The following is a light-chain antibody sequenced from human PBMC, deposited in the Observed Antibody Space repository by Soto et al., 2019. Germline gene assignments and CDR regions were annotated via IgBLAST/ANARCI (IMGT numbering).Light chain of an antibody. V-gene: IGLV2-8*01. CDR1: TTDIGGYQY. CDR2: EVN. CDR3: SSYAGSNDIV. J-gene: IGLJ1*01. Sequence: QSALTQPPSASGSPEQSVTISCTGDTTDIGGYQYVSWYQQHPGSAPKLMISEVNKRPSGVPDRFSGSKSGNTASLTVSGLQAEDEADYYCSSYAGSNDIVFGTGTKLTVL.